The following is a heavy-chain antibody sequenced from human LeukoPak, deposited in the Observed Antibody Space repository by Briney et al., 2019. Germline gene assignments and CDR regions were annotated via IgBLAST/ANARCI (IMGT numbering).Heavy chain of an antibody. J-gene: IGHJ4*02. Sequence: PGGSLRLSCAASGFTSDDYGMSWVRQAPGKGLEWVSGINWDGGSTYYADSVKGRFTISRGNSKNSLYLQMNSLRTEDTALYYCAKEMGYSGSYFGFDYWGQGTLVTVSS. D-gene: IGHD1-26*01. V-gene: IGHV3-43*02. CDR1: GFTSDDYG. CDR3: AKEMGYSGSYFGFDY. CDR2: INWDGGST.